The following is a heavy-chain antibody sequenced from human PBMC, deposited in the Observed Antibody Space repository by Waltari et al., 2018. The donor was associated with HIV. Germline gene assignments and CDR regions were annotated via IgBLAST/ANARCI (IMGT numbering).Heavy chain of an antibody. D-gene: IGHD2-15*01. J-gene: IGHJ5*02. V-gene: IGHV1-46*01. CDR2: INPSGGST. CDR1: GYTFTSYY. Sequence: QVQLVQSGAEVKKPGASVKVSCKASGYTFTSYYMHWVRQAPGQGLEWMGIINPSGGSTSHAQKFQGRVTMTRDTSTSTVYMELSSLRSEDTAVYYCARDRYCSGGSCYWFDPWGQGTLVTVSS. CDR3: ARDRYCSGGSCYWFDP.